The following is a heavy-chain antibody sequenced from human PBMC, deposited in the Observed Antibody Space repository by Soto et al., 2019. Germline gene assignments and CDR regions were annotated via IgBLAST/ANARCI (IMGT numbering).Heavy chain of an antibody. J-gene: IGHJ4*02. CDR3: ASSISSWYVSRRGDLDY. Sequence: SETLSLTCTVSGGPISSGGYYWSWIRQHPGKGLEWIGYIYYSGSTYYNPSLKSRVTISVDTSKNQFSLKLSSVTAADTAVYYCASSISSWYVSRRGDLDYWGQGTLVTVSS. CDR2: IYYSGST. CDR1: GGPISSGGYY. V-gene: IGHV4-31*03. D-gene: IGHD6-13*01.